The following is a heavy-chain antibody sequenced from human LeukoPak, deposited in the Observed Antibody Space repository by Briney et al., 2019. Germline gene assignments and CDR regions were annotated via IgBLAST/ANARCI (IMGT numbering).Heavy chain of an antibody. CDR2: ISAYNGNT. V-gene: IGHV1-18*01. CDR1: GYTFTSYG. CDR3: ARVRYDYVWGSYRPPRYFDY. D-gene: IGHD3-16*02. Sequence: ASVKVSRKASGYTFTSYGISWVRQAPGQGLEWMGWISAYNGNTNYAQKLQGRVTMTTDTSTSTAYMELRSLRSDDTAVYYCARVRYDYVWGSYRPPRYFDYWGQGTLVTVSS. J-gene: IGHJ4*02.